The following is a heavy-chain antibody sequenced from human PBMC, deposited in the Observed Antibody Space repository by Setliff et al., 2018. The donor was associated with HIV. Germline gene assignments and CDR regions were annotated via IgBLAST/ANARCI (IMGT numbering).Heavy chain of an antibody. CDR2: ISSNGGST. V-gene: IGHV3-64*04. CDR1: GFTFSSYA. CDR3: AKDRVRESAPLFDP. J-gene: IGHJ5*02. Sequence: PGGSLRLSCAASGFTFSSYAMHWVRQAPGKGLEYVSAISSNGGSTYYADSVKGRFTISRDNSRNMLYLQMNSLRADDTAVYFCAKDRVRESAPLFDPWGQGTLVTVSS.